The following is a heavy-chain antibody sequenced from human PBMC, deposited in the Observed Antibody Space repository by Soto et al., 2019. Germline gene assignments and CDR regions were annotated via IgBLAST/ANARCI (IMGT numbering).Heavy chain of an antibody. Sequence: QVQLQESGPGLVKPSQTLSLTCTVSGGSISSGDYYWSWIRQPPGKGLEWIGYIYYSGSTYYNPSLKSRVTISVDTSKNQFSLKLSSVTAADTAVYYCARDPDPHHPDHRVVPAAIGGMDVWGQGTTVTVSS. CDR3: ARDPDPHHPDHRVVPAAIGGMDV. D-gene: IGHD2-2*01. J-gene: IGHJ6*02. CDR1: GGSISSGDYY. V-gene: IGHV4-30-4*01. CDR2: IYYSGST.